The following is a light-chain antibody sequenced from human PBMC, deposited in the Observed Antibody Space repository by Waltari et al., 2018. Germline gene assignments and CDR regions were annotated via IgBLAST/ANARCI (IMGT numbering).Light chain of an antibody. Sequence: DVQLIHSPSTLPASVGDRVTLTCRASESVKNNLAWYQHQPGKAPTVLVHKASRLESGVASRFSGSGYGTEFTLTISSLEPDDFATYYCHQYNTLPLTFGGGTKVEIK. CDR1: ESVKNN. CDR2: KAS. V-gene: IGKV1-5*03. CDR3: HQYNTLPLT. J-gene: IGKJ4*01.